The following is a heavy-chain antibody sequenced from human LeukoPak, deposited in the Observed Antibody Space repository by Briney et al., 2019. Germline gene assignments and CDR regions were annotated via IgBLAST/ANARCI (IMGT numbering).Heavy chain of an antibody. J-gene: IGHJ4*02. V-gene: IGHV3-33*01. CDR1: GFTFSSYG. CDR3: ARDVGATAFDY. D-gene: IGHD1-26*01. CDR2: IWYDGSNK. Sequence: PGRSLRLSCAASGFTFSSYGMHWVRQAPGKGLERVAVIWYDGSNKYYADSVKGRFTISRDNSKNTLYLQMNSLRAEDTAVYYCARDVGATAFDYWGQGTLVTVSS.